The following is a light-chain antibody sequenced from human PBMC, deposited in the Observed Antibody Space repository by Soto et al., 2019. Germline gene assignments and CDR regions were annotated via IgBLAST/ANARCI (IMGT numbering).Light chain of an antibody. CDR2: DTS. J-gene: IGKJ1*01. CDR1: QSVRTY. Sequence: EIVLTQSPVTLSLSPVERATLSCRASQSVRTYLAWYQVKPGQAPRLLIYDTSSRASGIPDRFSGSGSGTDFTLTISRLEPEDFAVYYCQQYGSSGTFGQGTKVDIK. V-gene: IGKV3-20*01. CDR3: QQYGSSGT.